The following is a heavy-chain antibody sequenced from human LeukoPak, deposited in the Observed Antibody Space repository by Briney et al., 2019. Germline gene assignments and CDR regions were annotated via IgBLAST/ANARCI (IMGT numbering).Heavy chain of an antibody. J-gene: IGHJ4*02. CDR3: ARGYGPGY. V-gene: IGHV4-4*02. Sequence: PSETLSLTCAVSGDSISSTNWWNWVRQPPGKGLEWIAEIDHRGNTNYNPSLKSRVTISVDRSKNQFSLKLTSATAADTAVYYCARGYGPGYWGQGTLVTVSA. D-gene: IGHD4-17*01. CDR2: IDHRGNT. CDR1: GDSISSTNW.